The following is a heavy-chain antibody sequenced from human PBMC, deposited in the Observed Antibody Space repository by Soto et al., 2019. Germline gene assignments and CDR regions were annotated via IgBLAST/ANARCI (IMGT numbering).Heavy chain of an antibody. J-gene: IGHJ4*02. V-gene: IGHV2-5*02. D-gene: IGHD3-22*01. CDR2: IYWDDDK. Sequence: QITLKESGPTLVKPTQTLTLTCTFSGFSLSTSGVGVGWIRQPPGKALEWLALIYWDDDKRYSPSLKSRLTITKDTSKNQVVLTMTNMDPVDTATYYCARRYDSSGYYDPRFDYWGQGTLVTVSS. CDR3: ARRYDSSGYYDPRFDY. CDR1: GFSLSTSGVG.